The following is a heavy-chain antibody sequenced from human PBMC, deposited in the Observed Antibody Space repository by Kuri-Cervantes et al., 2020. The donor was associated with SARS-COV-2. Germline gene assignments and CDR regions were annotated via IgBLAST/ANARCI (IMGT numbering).Heavy chain of an antibody. CDR3: ARDLVVSSGGDYYMDV. D-gene: IGHD6-19*01. CDR1: GFTFSSYG. J-gene: IGHJ6*03. CDR2: IWYDGSNK. Sequence: GGSLRLSCAASGFTFSSYGMHWVRQAPGKGLEWVAVIWYDGSNKYYADSVKGRFTISRDNSKNTLYLQMNSLRAEDTAVYYCARDLVVSSGGDYYMDVWGKGTTVTGAS. V-gene: IGHV3-33*01.